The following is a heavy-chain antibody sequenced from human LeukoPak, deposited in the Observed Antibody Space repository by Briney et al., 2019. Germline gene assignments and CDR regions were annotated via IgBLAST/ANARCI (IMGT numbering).Heavy chain of an antibody. V-gene: IGHV1-8*02. J-gene: IGHJ1*01. CDR3: ARGAIAAAGTGYFQH. D-gene: IGHD6-13*01. CDR2: MNPNTGNA. CDR1: GYTFTNFD. Sequence: ASVKVSCKASGYTFTNFDINWVRQATGQGLEWMGWMNPNTGNAGYAQKFQDRVTITWDASISTAYMDLSSLRSEDTAVYYCARGAIAAAGTGYFQHGGQGTLVTVSS.